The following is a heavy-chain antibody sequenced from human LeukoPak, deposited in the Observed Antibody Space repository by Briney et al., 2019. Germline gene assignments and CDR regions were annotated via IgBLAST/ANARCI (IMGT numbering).Heavy chain of an antibody. D-gene: IGHD2-15*01. CDR2: INHSGST. CDR1: GGSFIGYY. J-gene: IGHJ4*02. CDR3: ARPSRMHIVDAATAVAY. V-gene: IGHV4-34*01. Sequence: SETLSLTCAVYGGSFIGYYWSWIRQPPGKGLEWIGEINHSGSTNYNPSLKSRVTISLDTSNNQFSLKLSSVTAADTAVYYCARPSRMHIVDAATAVAYWGQGTLVTVPS.